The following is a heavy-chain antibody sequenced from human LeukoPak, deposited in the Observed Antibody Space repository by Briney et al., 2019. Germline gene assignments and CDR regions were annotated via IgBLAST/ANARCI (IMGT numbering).Heavy chain of an antibody. CDR2: INPNSGGT. J-gene: IGHJ6*03. V-gene: IGHV1-2*02. CDR1: GYTFTGYY. CDR3: ARLKDYYYYMDV. Sequence: ASVKVSCKASGYTFTGYYMRWVRQAPGQGLEWTGWINPNSGGTNYAQKFQGRVTMTRDTSISTAYMELSRLRSDDTAVYYCARLKDYYYYMDVWGKGTTVTISS.